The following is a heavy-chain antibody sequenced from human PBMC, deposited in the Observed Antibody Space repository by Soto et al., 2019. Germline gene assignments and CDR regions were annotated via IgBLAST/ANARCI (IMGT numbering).Heavy chain of an antibody. CDR2: ISSSGATI. CDR1: GFTFSDYY. D-gene: IGHD5-12*01. J-gene: IGHJ4*02. V-gene: IGHV3-11*01. Sequence: GGSLRLSCAASGFTFSDYYMSWIRQAPGKGLEWLSYISSSGATIYYVDSVKGRFTISRDNAKKSLYLQMDSLGAEDTVVYYCARDGILATGHIDYWGPGTLVTVSS. CDR3: ARDGILATGHIDY.